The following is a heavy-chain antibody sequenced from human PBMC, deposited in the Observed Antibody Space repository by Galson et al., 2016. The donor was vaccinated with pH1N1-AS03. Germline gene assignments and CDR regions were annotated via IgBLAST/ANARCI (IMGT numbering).Heavy chain of an antibody. V-gene: IGHV2-5*02. Sequence: PALVKPTQTLTLTCTFSGFSLSTSGVGVGWIRQPPGKALEWLALIYWDDDTRYRPSLKSRLTITKDTSKNQVVLTMTNMDPVDTATYYCAQSDYGDYVDYFDYWGQGALVTVSS. CDR2: IYWDDDT. J-gene: IGHJ4*02. CDR1: GFSLSTSGVG. D-gene: IGHD4-17*01. CDR3: AQSDYGDYVDYFDY.